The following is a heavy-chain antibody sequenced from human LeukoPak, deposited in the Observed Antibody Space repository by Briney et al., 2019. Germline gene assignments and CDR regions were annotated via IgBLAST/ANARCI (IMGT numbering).Heavy chain of an antibody. Sequence: GGSLRLSCAASGFTFDDYGMSWVRQAPGKGLEWVSGINWNGGSTGYADSVKGRFTISRDNAKNSLYLQMNSLRAEDTALYYCARDPRYNWNDVLHAFDIWGQGTMVTVSS. CDR3: ARDPRYNWNDVLHAFDI. D-gene: IGHD1-20*01. CDR2: INWNGGST. CDR1: GFTFDDYG. V-gene: IGHV3-20*04. J-gene: IGHJ3*02.